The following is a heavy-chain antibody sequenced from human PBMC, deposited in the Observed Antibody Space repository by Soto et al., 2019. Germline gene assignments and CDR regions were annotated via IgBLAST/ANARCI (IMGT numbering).Heavy chain of an antibody. D-gene: IGHD3-3*01. J-gene: IGHJ4*02. Sequence: GGSLRLSCAASGFTFSNYWMHWVRQAPGKGLVWVSRISGDGSRTNYADSVKGRFAISRDNAKNTLYLQMNSLRAEDTAAYYCAREDDFLTWGQGTLVTVSS. V-gene: IGHV3-74*01. CDR3: AREDDFLT. CDR2: ISGDGSRT. CDR1: GFTFSNYW.